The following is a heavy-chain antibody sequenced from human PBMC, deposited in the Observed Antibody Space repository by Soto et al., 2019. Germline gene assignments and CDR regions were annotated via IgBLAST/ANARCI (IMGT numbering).Heavy chain of an antibody. J-gene: IGHJ5*02. V-gene: IGHV6-1*01. CDR1: GASVSSNSAA. D-gene: IGHD6-6*01. CDR2: TYYRSQWYH. CDR3: ARGTGIGARPRFDP. Sequence: TLSLTCAISGASVSSNSAAWNWIRQSPSRGLEWLGRTYYRSQWYHDYQVSVKSRININPDTSKNQFSLQLNSVTPEDTAVYYCARGTGIGARPRFDPWGQGTMVTVSS.